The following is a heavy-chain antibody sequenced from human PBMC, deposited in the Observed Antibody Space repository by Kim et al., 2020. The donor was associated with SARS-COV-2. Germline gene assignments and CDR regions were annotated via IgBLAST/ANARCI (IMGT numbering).Heavy chain of an antibody. Sequence: GGSLRLSCAASGFTFSSYGMHWVRQAPGKGLEWVAVISYDGSNKYYADSVKGRFTISRDNSKNTLYLQMNSLRAEDTAVYYCAKETDYGGNSVGYWGQGTLVTVSS. J-gene: IGHJ4*02. CDR1: GFTFSSYG. CDR2: ISYDGSNK. V-gene: IGHV3-30*18. CDR3: AKETDYGGNSVGY. D-gene: IGHD4-17*01.